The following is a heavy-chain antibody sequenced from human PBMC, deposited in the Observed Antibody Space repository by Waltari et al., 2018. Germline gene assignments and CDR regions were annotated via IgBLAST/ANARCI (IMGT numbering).Heavy chain of an antibody. J-gene: IGHJ4*02. CDR1: GGSFSGYY. V-gene: IGHV4-34*01. CDR3: ARESGGGGGY. D-gene: IGHD2-15*01. CDR2: INHSGST. Sequence: QVQLQQWGAGLVKPSETLSLTCAVYGGSFSGYYWSWIRQPQGKGLEWIGEINHSGSTNYNPSLKSRVTISVDTYKNQFSLKLSSVTAADTAVYYCARESGGGGGYWGQGTLVTVSS.